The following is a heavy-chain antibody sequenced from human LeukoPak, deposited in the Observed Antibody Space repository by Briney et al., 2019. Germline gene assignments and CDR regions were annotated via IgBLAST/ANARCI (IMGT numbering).Heavy chain of an antibody. V-gene: IGHV1-24*01. CDR3: ATEYDSSGYYSF. CDR1: GFSFGDYA. J-gene: IGHJ4*02. D-gene: IGHD3-22*01. CDR2: FDPEDGET. Sequence: KAGGSLRLSCRASGFSFGDYAMSWFRQAPGKGREWMGGFDPEDGETIYAQKFQGRVTMTEDTSTDTAYKELSSLRSEDTAVYYCATEYDSSGYYSFWGQGTLLNVSS.